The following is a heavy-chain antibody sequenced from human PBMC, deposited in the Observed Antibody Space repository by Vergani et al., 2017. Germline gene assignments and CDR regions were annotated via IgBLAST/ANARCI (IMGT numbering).Heavy chain of an antibody. V-gene: IGHV3-11*04. D-gene: IGHD3-9*01. CDR2: MSSGDSI. J-gene: IGHJ6*02. CDR1: GFTFSDHY. CDR3: ARETDTGSSVSYNYYAMDV. Sequence: QVQLVESGGGLVKPGGSLRLSCAASGFTFSDHYMSWVRQAQGKGLEWSSYMSSGDSIYYADSVKGRFNVSRDNTKNTLYLQMNSRRAEDTAVYYCARETDTGSSVSYNYYAMDVWGQGTTVSVSS.